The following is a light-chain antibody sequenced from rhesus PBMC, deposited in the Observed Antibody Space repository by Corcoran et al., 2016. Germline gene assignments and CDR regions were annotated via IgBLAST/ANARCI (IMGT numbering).Light chain of an antibody. CDR1: ENINNY. J-gene: IGKJ2*01. Sequence: DLQMTQSPSSLSTSVGDRVTITFRASENINNYLNWYQQKPGKSPKFLIYLASTLQTGVPSRFGGSGSGTYYTFTISSLQSEDVATYYSQHNDGPPYSVGQGTKVEIK. CDR3: QHNDGPPYS. CDR2: LAS. V-gene: IGKV1-74*01.